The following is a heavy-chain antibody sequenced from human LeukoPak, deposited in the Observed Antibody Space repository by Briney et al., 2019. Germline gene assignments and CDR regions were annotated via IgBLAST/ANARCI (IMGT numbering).Heavy chain of an antibody. CDR3: AKAGATGMDV. J-gene: IGHJ6*02. Sequence: EWMGWISGYNGNTKYAQKFQGRVTMTTDTSTSTTYMELRSLRSDDTAVYYCAKAGATGMDVWGQGTTVTVSS. V-gene: IGHV1-18*01. D-gene: IGHD1-26*01. CDR2: ISGYNGNT.